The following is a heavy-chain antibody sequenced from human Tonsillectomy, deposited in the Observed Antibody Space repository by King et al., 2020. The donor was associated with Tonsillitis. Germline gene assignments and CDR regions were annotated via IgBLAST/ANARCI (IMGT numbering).Heavy chain of an antibody. J-gene: IGHJ3*02. CDR1: GFTFSSYW. CDR2: INSDGSST. CDR3: ARGGGYSYGWNDAFDI. Sequence: VPLVASGGGLVQPGGSLRLSCAASGFTFSSYWMHWVRQAPGKGLVWVSRINSDGSSTSYADSVKGRFTISRDNAKNTLYLQMNSLRAEDTAVYYCARGGGYSYGWNDAFDIWGQGTMVTVSS. V-gene: IGHV3-74*01. D-gene: IGHD5-18*01.